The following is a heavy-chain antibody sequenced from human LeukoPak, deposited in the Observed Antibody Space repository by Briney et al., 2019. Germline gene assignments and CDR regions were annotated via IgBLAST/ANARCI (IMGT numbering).Heavy chain of an antibody. V-gene: IGHV3-7*03. CDR3: ARLSSRDPLHY. J-gene: IGHJ4*02. D-gene: IGHD2-21*02. CDR2: IKQDGSVK. CDR1: GFTISGHW. Sequence: GGSLSLSCAASGFTISGHWMSWVRQAPGKGLEWLANIKQDGSVKNYVDSVKGRFTISRDNAENSLYLQMHSLRAEDTAVYYCARLSSRDPLHYWGQGTLVTVSS.